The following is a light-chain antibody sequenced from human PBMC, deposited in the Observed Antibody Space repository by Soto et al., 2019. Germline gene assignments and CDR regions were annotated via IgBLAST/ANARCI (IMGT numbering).Light chain of an antibody. CDR2: GNG. CDR1: SANIRAGHD. CDR3: QSYDSSLSGSEV. Sequence: QSVLTEPPSVPRAPGQRVTISCTGSSANIRAGHDVHWYQHLPGTAPKLLIYGNGNRPSGVPDRFSGSKSGTSASLAITGLQAEDEADYYCQSYDSSLSGSEVFGTGTKVTVL. J-gene: IGLJ1*01. V-gene: IGLV1-40*01.